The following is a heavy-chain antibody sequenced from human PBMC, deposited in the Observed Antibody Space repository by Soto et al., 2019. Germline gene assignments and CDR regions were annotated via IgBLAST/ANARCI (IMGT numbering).Heavy chain of an antibody. D-gene: IGHD3-22*01. CDR2: ISYDGSNK. CDR1: GFTFSSYA. V-gene: IGHV3-30-3*01. J-gene: IGHJ4*02. Sequence: GGSLRLSCAASGFTFSSYAMHWVRQAPGKGLEWVAVISYDGSNKYYADSVKGRFTISRDNSKNTLYLQMNSLRAEDTAVYYCARASNYYDSSGYYYIFDYWGQGTLVTVSS. CDR3: ARASNYYDSSGYYYIFDY.